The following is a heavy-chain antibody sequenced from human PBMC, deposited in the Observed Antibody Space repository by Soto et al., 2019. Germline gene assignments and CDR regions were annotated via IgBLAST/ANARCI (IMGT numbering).Heavy chain of an antibody. CDR3: ARDTRRPERYFDY. CDR2: ISYDGSNK. CDR1: GFTFSSYA. J-gene: IGHJ4*02. V-gene: IGHV3-30-3*01. D-gene: IGHD1-1*01. Sequence: PGGSLRLSCAASGFTFSSYAMHWVRQAPGKGLEWVAAISYDGSNKYYADSVKGRFTISRDNSKNTLYLQMNSLRAEDTAVYYCARDTRRPERYFDYWGQGTLVTVSS.